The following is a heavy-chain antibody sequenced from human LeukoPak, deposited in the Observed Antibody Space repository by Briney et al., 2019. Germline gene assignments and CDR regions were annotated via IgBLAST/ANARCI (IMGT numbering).Heavy chain of an antibody. CDR2: INRGGST. CDR3: ARGYDSGSYYQF. Sequence: SETLSLTCTVYGGSFSGHYWTWIRQPPGKGLEWIGEINRGGSTSYNPSLKSRVTISIDTSKKQFSLKLNSVTAADTGVYYCARGYDSGSYYQFWGQGTLVTVS. CDR1: GGSFSGHY. V-gene: IGHV4-34*01. J-gene: IGHJ1*01. D-gene: IGHD3-10*01.